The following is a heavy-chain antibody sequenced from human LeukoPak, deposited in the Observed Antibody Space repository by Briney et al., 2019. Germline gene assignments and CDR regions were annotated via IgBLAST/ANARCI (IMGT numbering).Heavy chain of an antibody. Sequence: PGGSLRLSCAASGFTFSSYAMSWVRQAPGKGLEWVSVISNGGGSTYYADSVKGRFTISRDNSKNTLYLQMNSLRAEDTAVYHCAKDRRGYSYGYLFDYWGQGTLVTVSS. V-gene: IGHV3-23*01. CDR2: ISNGGGST. CDR1: GFTFSSYA. D-gene: IGHD5-18*01. CDR3: AKDRRGYSYGYLFDY. J-gene: IGHJ4*02.